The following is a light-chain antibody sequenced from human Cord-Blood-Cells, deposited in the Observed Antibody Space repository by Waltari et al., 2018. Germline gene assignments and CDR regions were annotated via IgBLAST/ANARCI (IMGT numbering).Light chain of an antibody. CDR1: KLGDKY. CDR2: QDS. CDR3: QAWDSSTVV. V-gene: IGLV3-1*01. J-gene: IGLJ2*01. Sequence: SYALTQPPSVSVSPGQTASITCSGDKLGDKYACWYQQKPGQSPVLVIYQDSKRPSGIPARVSGSNSGNTATLTISGTQAMDEADYYCQAWDSSTVVFGGGTKLTVL.